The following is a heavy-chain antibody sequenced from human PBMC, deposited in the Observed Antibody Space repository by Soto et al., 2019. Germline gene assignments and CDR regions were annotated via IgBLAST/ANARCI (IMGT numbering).Heavy chain of an antibody. Sequence: QVQLQQWGAGPLRPLETLSLTCGVSGGSFSGYYWAWIRQSPGKGLEWIGEINDRGSINYNPSLKRRVSISVDTSKNHYSLNLRSVTVADTAVYYCARESHDILTGPPWVWYFDLWGRGTLVTVSS. V-gene: IGHV4-34*01. D-gene: IGHD3-9*01. J-gene: IGHJ2*01. CDR1: GGSFSGYY. CDR3: ARESHDILTGPPWVWYFDL. CDR2: INDRGSI.